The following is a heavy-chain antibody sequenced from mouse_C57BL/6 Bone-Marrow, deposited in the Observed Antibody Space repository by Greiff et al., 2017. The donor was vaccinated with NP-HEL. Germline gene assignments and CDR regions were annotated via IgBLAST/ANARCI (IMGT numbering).Heavy chain of an antibody. CDR1: GFTFSNYW. J-gene: IGHJ2*01. CDR2: IRLKSDNYAT. Sequence: EVKVEESGGGLVQPGGSMKLSCVASGFTFSNYWMNWVRQSPEKGLEWVAQIRLKSDNYATHYAESVKGRFTISRDDSKSSVYLQMNNLRAEDTGIHYCTEGPGTAYWGQGTTLTVSS. D-gene: IGHD4-1*01. V-gene: IGHV6-3*01. CDR3: TEGPGTAY.